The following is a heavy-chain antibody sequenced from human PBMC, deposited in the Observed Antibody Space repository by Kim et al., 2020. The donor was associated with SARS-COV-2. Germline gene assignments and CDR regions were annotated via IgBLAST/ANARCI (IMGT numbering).Heavy chain of an antibody. Sequence: SETLSLTCTVSGGSISSGGYYWSWIRQHPGKGLEWIGYIYYSGSTYYNPSLKSRVTISVDTSKNQFSLKLSSVTAADTAVYYCARVTRQPLRFDPWGQGTLVTVSS. V-gene: IGHV4-31*03. D-gene: IGHD2-2*01. CDR3: ARVTRQPLRFDP. J-gene: IGHJ5*02. CDR2: IYYSGST. CDR1: GGSISSGGYY.